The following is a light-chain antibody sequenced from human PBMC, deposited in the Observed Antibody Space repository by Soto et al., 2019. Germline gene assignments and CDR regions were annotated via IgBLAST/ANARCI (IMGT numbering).Light chain of an antibody. Sequence: DIQLTQSPSFLSASVGDRVTITCRASQTVSSYLVWYQQKPGKAPKVLITDASTLQSGVPSRFSGNGFGTEFTLTTRGLQPEDVATYYCPQLNNFVTFGPGTKVNI. CDR1: QTVSSY. CDR2: DAS. J-gene: IGKJ3*01. V-gene: IGKV1-9*01. CDR3: PQLNNFVT.